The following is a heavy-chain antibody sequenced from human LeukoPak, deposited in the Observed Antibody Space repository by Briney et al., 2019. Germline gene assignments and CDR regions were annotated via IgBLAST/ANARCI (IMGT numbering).Heavy chain of an antibody. J-gene: IGHJ4*02. D-gene: IGHD2-15*01. CDR3: VKDVGLGFCSGGSCSAHFDY. CDR1: GFTFDDYA. CDR2: ISWNSGSI. Sequence: GRSLRLSCAASGFTFDDYAMNWVRQAPGKGLEWVSGISWNSGSIVYVDSVKGRFTISRDNAKNSLYLQMDSLRPEDMALYYCVKDVGLGFCSGGSCSAHFDYWGQGTLVTVSS. V-gene: IGHV3-9*03.